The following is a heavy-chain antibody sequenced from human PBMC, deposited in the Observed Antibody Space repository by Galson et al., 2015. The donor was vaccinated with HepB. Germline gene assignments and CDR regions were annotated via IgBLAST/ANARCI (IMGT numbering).Heavy chain of an antibody. CDR1: GYTFTDNY. CDR3: ARSGSVGDFDY. Sequence: SVKVSCKASGYTFTDNYIHWVRQAPGQGPEWMGRLTPYSGDTKYAQKFEGRVTMTRDRSLSTAYLELRGLTFDDAVVYYYARSGSVGDFDYWGQGTQIAVSS. D-gene: IGHD1-1*01. CDR2: LTPYSGDT. J-gene: IGHJ4*02. V-gene: IGHV1-2*05.